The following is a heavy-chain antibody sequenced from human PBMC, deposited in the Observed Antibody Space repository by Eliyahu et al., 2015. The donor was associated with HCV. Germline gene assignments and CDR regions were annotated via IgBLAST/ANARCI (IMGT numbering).Heavy chain of an antibody. Sequence: EVQLLESGGGLIQPGGSLRLSCAASGFSFSSFGMSWVRQAPGRGLEWVSTITSTDSRTYYADSVKGRFTISRDTSKNTLYLQMNSLRVDDTAIYYCAKGDRGGGDCCRADSWGQGTLVTVSS. D-gene: IGHD2-21*02. V-gene: IGHV3-23*01. CDR3: AKGDRGGGDCCRADS. CDR2: ITSTDSRT. CDR1: GFSFSSFG. J-gene: IGHJ4*02.